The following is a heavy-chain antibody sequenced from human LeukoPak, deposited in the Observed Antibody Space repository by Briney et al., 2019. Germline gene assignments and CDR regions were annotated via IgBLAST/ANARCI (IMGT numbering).Heavy chain of an antibody. V-gene: IGHV4-59*01. D-gene: IGHD2-15*01. CDR2: MYYSGSA. J-gene: IGHJ3*01. CDR3: ARSLKSHCRDAFDL. Sequence: PSETLSLTCTVSGDSISSYYWSWLRQPPGKGLEWIGQMYYSGSAKYNPSLKSRATTSVDTSKNQFSLKLSSVTAADTGVYYCARSLKSHCRDAFDLWGQGTMVTVSS. CDR1: GDSISSYY.